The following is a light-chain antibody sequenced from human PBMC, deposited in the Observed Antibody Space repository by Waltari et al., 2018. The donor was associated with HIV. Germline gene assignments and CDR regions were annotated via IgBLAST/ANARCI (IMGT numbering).Light chain of an antibody. V-gene: IGLV6-57*03. CDR1: SGSIASNY. Sequence: NFMLTQPPSVSESPGKTVTISCTRSSGSIASNYVQWYQQRPCSAPNTLIHEDDQRPSGVPDRCSGSIDPYCHSASLALSGLKTEDEAEYYGQSIDTSNHCLFGGGTKLTVL. J-gene: IGLJ2*01. CDR3: QSIDTSNHCL. CDR2: EDD.